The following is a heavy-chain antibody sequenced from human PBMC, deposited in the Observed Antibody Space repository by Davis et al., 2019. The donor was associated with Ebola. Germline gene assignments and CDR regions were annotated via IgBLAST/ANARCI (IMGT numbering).Heavy chain of an antibody. V-gene: IGHV3-23*01. CDR2: ISGSGGST. J-gene: IGHJ6*03. CDR3: ARAVRDYYDSSALEYMDV. CDR1: GFTFSSYA. Sequence: GESLKISCAASGFTFSSYAMSWVRQAPGKGLEWVSAISGSGGSTYYADSVKGRFTISRDNSKNTLYLQMNSLRAEDTAVYYCARAVRDYYDSSALEYMDVWGKGTTVTVSS. D-gene: IGHD3-22*01.